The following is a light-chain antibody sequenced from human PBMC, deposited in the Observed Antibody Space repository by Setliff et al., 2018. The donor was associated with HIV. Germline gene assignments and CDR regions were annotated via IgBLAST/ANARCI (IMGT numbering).Light chain of an antibody. J-gene: IGLJ1*01. CDR3: QSYDSSLSAQV. V-gene: IGLV1-40*01. CDR1: SSNIGAAYD. Sequence: QSALTQPPSVSGAPGQRVTISCPGSSSNIGAAYDVHWYRQFPGTAPKLLIYGNINRPSGVPDRFSGSKSGTSGSLTITGLQAEDEADYYCQSYDSSLSAQVFGTGTKVTVL. CDR2: GNI.